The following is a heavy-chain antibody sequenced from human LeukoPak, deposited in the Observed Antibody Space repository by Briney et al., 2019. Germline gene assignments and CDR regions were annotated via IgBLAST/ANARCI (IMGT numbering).Heavy chain of an antibody. CDR2: NSAYNGNT. D-gene: IGHD3-16*02. Sequence: ASVKVSCKASGYTFTSYGISWVRQAPGQGLEWMGWNSAYNGNTNYAQKLQGRVTMTTDTSTSTAYMELRSLRSDDTAVYYCARADTFYDYVWRSYRPLSFDYWGQGTLVTVSS. J-gene: IGHJ4*02. CDR1: GYTFTSYG. V-gene: IGHV1-18*01. CDR3: ARADTFYDYVWRSYRPLSFDY.